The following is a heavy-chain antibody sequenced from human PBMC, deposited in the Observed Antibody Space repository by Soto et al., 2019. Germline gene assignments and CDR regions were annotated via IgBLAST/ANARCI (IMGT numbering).Heavy chain of an antibody. Sequence: EVQLVESGGGLVQPGGSLRLSCAASGFTFSSYWMHWVRQAPGKGLVWVSRINSDGGSTSYAYSVKCRFTISRDNAKKTLYLQMNSLRAEDTAVYYCARETSGWYAYWGQGTLVTVSS. CDR2: INSDGGST. CDR3: ARETSGWYAY. D-gene: IGHD6-19*01. CDR1: GFTFSSYW. V-gene: IGHV3-74*01. J-gene: IGHJ4*02.